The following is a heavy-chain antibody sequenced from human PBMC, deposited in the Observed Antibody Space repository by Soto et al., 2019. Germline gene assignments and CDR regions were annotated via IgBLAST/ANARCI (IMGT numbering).Heavy chain of an antibody. CDR2: IIPIFGTA. D-gene: IGHD3-22*01. V-gene: IGHV1-69*13. J-gene: IGHJ4*02. CDR1: GGTFSSYA. CDR3: ARVESYYYDSSGSFLFDY. Sequence: ASVKVSCKASGGTFSSYAISWVRQAPGQGLEWMGGIIPIFGTANYAQKFQGRVTITADESTSTAYMELSSLRSEDTAVYYCARVESYYYDSSGSFLFDYWGQGTLVTVSS.